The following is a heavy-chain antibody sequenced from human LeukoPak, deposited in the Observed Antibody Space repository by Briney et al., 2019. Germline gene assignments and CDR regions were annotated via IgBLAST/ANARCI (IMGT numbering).Heavy chain of an antibody. Sequence: SVTVSCTASGYTFTSCAMHWVRQAPGQRVEWMGWINAGNGNTKYSQKFQGRATITRDTSASTAYMELSSLRSEDTAVYYCERDTYYYGSGCYSAYYYYGMDVWGKGTTVTVSS. V-gene: IGHV1-3*01. CDR2: INAGNGNT. CDR3: ERDTYYYGSGCYSAYYYYGMDV. D-gene: IGHD3-10*01. CDR1: GYTFTSCA. J-gene: IGHJ6*04.